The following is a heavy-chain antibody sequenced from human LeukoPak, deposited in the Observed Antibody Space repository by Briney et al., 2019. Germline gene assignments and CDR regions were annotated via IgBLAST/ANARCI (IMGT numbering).Heavy chain of an antibody. CDR2: IIPIFGTA. J-gene: IGHJ5*02. Sequence: SVKVSCKASGGTFSSYAISWVRQAPGQGLEWMGGIIPIFGTANYAQKFQGRVTITTDESTSTAYMELSSLRSEETAVYYCARDPDGYNWFDPWGQGTLVTVSS. V-gene: IGHV1-69*05. CDR1: GGTFSSYA. D-gene: IGHD3-10*01. CDR3: ARDPDGYNWFDP.